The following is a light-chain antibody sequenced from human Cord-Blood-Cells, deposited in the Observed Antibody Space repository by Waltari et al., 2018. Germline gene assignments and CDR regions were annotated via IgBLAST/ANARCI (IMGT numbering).Light chain of an antibody. Sequence: DIQMTQSPSSLSASVGDRVTITCRASQSISSYLNWYQQKPGKAPKLLSYAESSLQSGVPSRFSGSESRTDLTLTISNQHAVECTTYSWQQSYGTPMYTFGQGTTLEIK. V-gene: IGKV1-39*01. CDR2: AES. J-gene: IGKJ2*01. CDR3: QQSYGTPMYT. CDR1: QSISSY.